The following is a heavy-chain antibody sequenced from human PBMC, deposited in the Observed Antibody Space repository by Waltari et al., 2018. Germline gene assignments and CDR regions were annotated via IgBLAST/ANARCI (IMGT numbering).Heavy chain of an antibody. V-gene: IGHV3-53*01. D-gene: IGHD6-19*01. Sequence: EVQLVESGGGLIQPGGSLRLSCAVSGFPVGNNYMSWVRQAPGKGLEWISLIYSGCGIHYADSVKGRFTISRDSSKNTLYLQMNSLRVEDTAVYYCARDPPGVAVSGKGWGQGTLVTVSS. CDR3: ARDPPGVAVSGKG. CDR2: IYSGCGI. J-gene: IGHJ4*02. CDR1: GFPVGNNY.